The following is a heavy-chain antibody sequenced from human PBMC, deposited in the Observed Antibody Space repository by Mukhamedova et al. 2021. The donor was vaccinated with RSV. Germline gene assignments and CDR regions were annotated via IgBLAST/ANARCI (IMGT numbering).Heavy chain of an antibody. V-gene: IGHV3-73*01. CDR3: TPLGGIVVVVAATGGTEDY. Sequence: AASVKGRFTISRDDSKNTAYLQMNSLKTEDTAVYYCTPLGGIVVVVAATGGTEDYWGQGTLVTVSS. J-gene: IGHJ4*02. D-gene: IGHD2-15*01.